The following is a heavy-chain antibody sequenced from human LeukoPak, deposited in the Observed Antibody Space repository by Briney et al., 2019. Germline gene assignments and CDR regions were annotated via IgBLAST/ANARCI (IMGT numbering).Heavy chain of an antibody. CDR1: GFTFSSYA. CDR3: AGGSVKYYYGSGSYYNPYYFDY. V-gene: IGHV3-30-3*01. CDR2: ISYDGSNK. D-gene: IGHD3-10*01. Sequence: GRSLRLSCAASGFTFSSYAMHWVRQAPGKGLEWVAVISYDGSNKYYADSVKGRFTISRDNSKNTLYLQMNSLRAEDTAVYYCAGGSVKYYYGSGSYYNPYYFDYWGQGTLVTVSS. J-gene: IGHJ4*02.